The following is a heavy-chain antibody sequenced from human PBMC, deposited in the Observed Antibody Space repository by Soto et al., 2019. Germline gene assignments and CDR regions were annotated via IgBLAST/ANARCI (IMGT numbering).Heavy chain of an antibody. J-gene: IGHJ4*02. CDR2: IYYSGST. D-gene: IGHD5-18*01. Sequence: SETLSLTCTVSGGSISSYYWSWIRQPPGKGLEWIGYIYYSGSTNYNPSLKSRVTISVDTSKNQFSLKLSSVTAADTAVYYCARGDTYFDYWGQGTLVTVSS. CDR1: GGSISSYY. CDR3: ARGDTYFDY. V-gene: IGHV4-59*01.